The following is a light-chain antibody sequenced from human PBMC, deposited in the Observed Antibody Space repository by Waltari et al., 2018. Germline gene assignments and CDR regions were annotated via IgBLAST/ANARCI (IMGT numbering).Light chain of an antibody. Sequence: AFQMTQSPSSLSASVGDRVTITCRTHKGVGNDVVWYQQKPGKAPKLLIYAASSLQKGVPSRFSGSGSDTDFTLTISRLQPEDFATYGGLENYNYPWTFGQGTRVEIK. CDR2: AAS. CDR3: LENYNYPWT. CDR1: KGVGND. V-gene: IGKV1-6*01. J-gene: IGKJ1*01.